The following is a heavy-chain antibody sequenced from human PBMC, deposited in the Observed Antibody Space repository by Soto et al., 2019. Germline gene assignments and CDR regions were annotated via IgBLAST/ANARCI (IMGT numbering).Heavy chain of an antibody. CDR3: ARRDLLGTHLLVFDY. D-gene: IGHD3-10*01. Sequence: SETLSLTCAVYGGSFSGYYWSWIRQPPGKGLEWIGEINHSGSTNYNPSLKSRVTISVDTSKNQFSLKLSSVTAADTAVYYCARRDLLGTHLLVFDYWGQGTLVTVSS. CDR1: GGSFSGYY. J-gene: IGHJ4*02. V-gene: IGHV4-34*01. CDR2: INHSGST.